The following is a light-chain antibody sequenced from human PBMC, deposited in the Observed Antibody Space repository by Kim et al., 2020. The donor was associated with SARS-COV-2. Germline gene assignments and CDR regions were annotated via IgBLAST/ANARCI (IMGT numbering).Light chain of an antibody. CDR1: NIGSKS. CDR2: YDS. V-gene: IGLV3-21*04. Sequence: SYELTQQPSVSVAPGKTARITCGGNNIGSKSVHWYQQKPGQAPVLVIYYDSDRPSGIPERVSGSNSGNTATLTISRVEAGDEADYYCQGWDSSSDYWV. J-gene: IGLJ3*02. CDR3: QGWDSSSDYWV.